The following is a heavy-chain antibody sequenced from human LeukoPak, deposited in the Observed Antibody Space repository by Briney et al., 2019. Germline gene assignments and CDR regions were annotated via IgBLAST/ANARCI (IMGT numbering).Heavy chain of an antibody. D-gene: IGHD4-11*01. J-gene: IGHJ4*02. CDR3: ARSPNILTSINDY. CDR2: VSAYNGQI. CDR1: GYTFCTYA. Sequence: ASVKVSCKASGYTFCTYAISWVRQAPGQRLEWMGWVSAYNGQISYAQKFQGRVTMTTDTSTSTGYMDLKSLRSDDTAVYYCARSPNILTSINDYWGQGTLVTVSS. V-gene: IGHV1-18*04.